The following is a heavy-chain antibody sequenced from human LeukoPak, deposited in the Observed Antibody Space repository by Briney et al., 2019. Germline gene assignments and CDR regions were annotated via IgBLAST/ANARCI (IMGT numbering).Heavy chain of an antibody. CDR1: GFTFNNYN. J-gene: IGHJ4*02. D-gene: IGHD5-18*01. V-gene: IGHV3-21*01. Sequence: PGGSLRLSCAASGFTFNNYNMNWVRQAPGKGLEWVSSITSSSTYIYYADSVKGRFTISRDNAKNSLYLQMNSLRAEDTAVYYCARDGVSYGPPDYWGQGTLVTVSS. CDR3: ARDGVSYGPPDY. CDR2: ITSSSTYI.